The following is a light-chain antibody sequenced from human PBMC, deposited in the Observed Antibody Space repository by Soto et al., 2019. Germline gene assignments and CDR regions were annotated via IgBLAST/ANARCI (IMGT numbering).Light chain of an antibody. Sequence: EIVLTQSPGTLSLSPGERATLSCRASQSGSYSYLAWYQQKPGQAPRLLIYGASSRATGIPVRFSGSGSGTDFTLIISRLETEDFAVYYCQQYVTSQLSFGGGTKVEIK. CDR3: QQYVTSQLS. J-gene: IGKJ4*01. V-gene: IGKV3-20*01. CDR2: GAS. CDR1: QSGSYSY.